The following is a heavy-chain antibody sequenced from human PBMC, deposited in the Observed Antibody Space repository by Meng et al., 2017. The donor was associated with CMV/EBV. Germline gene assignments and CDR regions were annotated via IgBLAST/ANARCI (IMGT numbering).Heavy chain of an antibody. J-gene: IGHJ3*02. Sequence: SETLSLTCTVSGGSISSSSYYWGWLRQPPGKGLEWIGSIYYSGSTYYNPSLKSRVTISVDTSKNQFSLKLSSVTAADTAAYYCARVLRGSKDAFDIWGQGTMVTVSS. CDR2: IYYSGST. V-gene: IGHV4-39*07. D-gene: IGHD3-10*01. CDR3: ARVLRGSKDAFDI. CDR1: GGSISSSSYY.